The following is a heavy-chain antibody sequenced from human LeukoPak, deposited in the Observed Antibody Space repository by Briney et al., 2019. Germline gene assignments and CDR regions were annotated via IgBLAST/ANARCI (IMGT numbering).Heavy chain of an antibody. Sequence: PGRSLRLSCAASGFTFDDYAVHWVRQAPGKGLEWVSGISWNSGSIGYADSVKGRFTISRDNAKNSLYPQMNSLRAEDTALYYCAKDIRPLEEADAFDIWGQGTMVTVSS. V-gene: IGHV3-9*01. J-gene: IGHJ3*02. D-gene: IGHD1-1*01. CDR2: ISWNSGSI. CDR1: GFTFDDYA. CDR3: AKDIRPLEEADAFDI.